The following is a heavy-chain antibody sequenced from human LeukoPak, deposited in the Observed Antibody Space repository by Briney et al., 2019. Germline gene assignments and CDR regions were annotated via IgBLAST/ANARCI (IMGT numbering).Heavy chain of an antibody. V-gene: IGHV3-9*01. CDR2: ISWNSGSI. D-gene: IGHD6-19*01. Sequence: GGSLRLSCEASGFTFSRYAMNWVREAPGKGLEWVSGISWNSGSICYADSVKGRFTISRDNAKNSLCLQMNSLRAEDTALYYCAKDISSIAVAGTSFDPWGQGTLVTVSS. CDR1: GFTFSRYA. J-gene: IGHJ5*02. CDR3: AKDISSIAVAGTSFDP.